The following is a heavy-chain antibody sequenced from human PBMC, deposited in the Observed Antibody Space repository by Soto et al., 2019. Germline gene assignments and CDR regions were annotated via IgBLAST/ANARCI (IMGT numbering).Heavy chain of an antibody. CDR2: ISGSGGST. V-gene: IGHV3-23*01. D-gene: IGHD3-3*01. J-gene: IGHJ5*02. Sequence: GGSLRLSCAASGFTFSSYAMSWVRQAPGKGLEWVSAISGSGGSTYHADSVKGRFTISRDNSKNTLYLQMNSLRAEDTAVYYCAKDLGITIFGVVPKPTGWFDPWGQGTLVTVSS. CDR3: AKDLGITIFGVVPKPTGWFDP. CDR1: GFTFSSYA.